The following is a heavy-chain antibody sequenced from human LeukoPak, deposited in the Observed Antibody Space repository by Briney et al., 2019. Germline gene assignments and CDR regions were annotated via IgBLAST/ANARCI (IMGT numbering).Heavy chain of an antibody. CDR3: AKGHYSGSGDYFDY. J-gene: IGHJ4*02. CDR2: ITGSGDNT. D-gene: IGHD3-10*01. Sequence: GGSLRLSCVASGFTFSSYAMSWVRQAPGKGLEWVSLITGSGDNTDHTDSVKGRFTISRDNSKNTLHLQMNSLRAEDTALYYCAKGHYSGSGDYFDYWGQGALVTVSS. CDR1: GFTFSSYA. V-gene: IGHV3-23*01.